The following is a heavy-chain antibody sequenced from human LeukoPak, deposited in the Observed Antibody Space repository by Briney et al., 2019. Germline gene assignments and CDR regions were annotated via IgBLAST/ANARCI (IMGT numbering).Heavy chain of an antibody. CDR2: ISGSGGST. J-gene: IGHJ4*02. CDR1: GFTFSSYA. Sequence: PGGSLRLSCAASGFTFSSYAMSWVRQAPGKGLEWVSAISGSGGSTYYADSVKGRFTISRDNSKNTLYLQMNSLRAEDTAVYYCALSRRGYGSGQLGYFDYWGQGTLVTVSS. CDR3: ALSRRGYGSGQLGYFDY. V-gene: IGHV3-23*01. D-gene: IGHD3-10*01.